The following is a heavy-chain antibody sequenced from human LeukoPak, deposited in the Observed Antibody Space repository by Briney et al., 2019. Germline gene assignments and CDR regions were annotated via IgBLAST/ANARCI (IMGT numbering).Heavy chain of an antibody. Sequence: SETLSLSCAVSGGSISSGGYSWSWIRQPPGKGLEWIGYIYYSGSTNYNPSLKSRVTISVDTSKNQFSLKLSSVTAADTAVYYCARDRGSAGGFDYWGQGTLVTVSS. J-gene: IGHJ4*02. CDR1: GGSISSGGYS. V-gene: IGHV4-61*08. CDR2: IYYSGST. CDR3: ARDRGSAGGFDY. D-gene: IGHD2-15*01.